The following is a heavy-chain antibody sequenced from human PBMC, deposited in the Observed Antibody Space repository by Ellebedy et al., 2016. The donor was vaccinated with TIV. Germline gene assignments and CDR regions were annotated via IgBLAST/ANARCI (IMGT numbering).Heavy chain of an antibody. V-gene: IGHV4-61*03. J-gene: IGHJ6*02. Sequence: GSLRLSXSVSDGSVNNRGYYWAWLRQPPGKGLEWIGHIHYTGSTDYNPSLKSRVTISVDTSKNHFSLIVASVAAADTAVYYCAGGTHYYYGWDVWGPGTTVIVS. CDR2: IHYTGST. CDR3: AGGTHYYYGWDV. CDR1: DGSVNNRGYY.